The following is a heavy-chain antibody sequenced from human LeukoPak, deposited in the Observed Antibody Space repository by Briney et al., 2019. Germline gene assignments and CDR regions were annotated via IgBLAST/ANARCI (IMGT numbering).Heavy chain of an antibody. CDR1: GFTVSSNY. CDR2: IYSGGST. J-gene: IGHJ4*02. V-gene: IGHV3-53*01. Sequence: GGSLRLSCAASGFTVSSNYMSWVRQAPGKGLEWVSVIYSGGSTYYAGPVKGRFTISRGNSKNTLYLQMNGLRAEDTAVYYCARATRYDSSVYYFDYWGQGTLVTVSS. D-gene: IGHD3-22*01. CDR3: ARATRYDSSVYYFDY.